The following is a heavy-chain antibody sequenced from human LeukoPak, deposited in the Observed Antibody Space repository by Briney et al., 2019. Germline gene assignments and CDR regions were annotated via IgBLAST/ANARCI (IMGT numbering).Heavy chain of an antibody. D-gene: IGHD6-19*01. CDR3: ARSVYSSGWNDAFDI. CDR2: ISSSRSYI. V-gene: IGHV3-21*04. CDR1: AFTFSSYS. Sequence: GGSLRLSCAASAFTFSSYSMNWVRQAPGKGLEWVSFISSSRSYIYYADSVKGRFTISRDNAKNSLYLQMNSLRAEDTALYHCARSVYSSGWNDAFDIWGQGTMVTVSS. J-gene: IGHJ3*02.